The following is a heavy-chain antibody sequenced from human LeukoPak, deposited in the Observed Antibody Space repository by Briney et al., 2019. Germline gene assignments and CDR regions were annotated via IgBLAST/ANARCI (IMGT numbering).Heavy chain of an antibody. D-gene: IGHD2-8*01. CDR2: IKQDGSEK. J-gene: IGHJ4*02. CDR3: ARDALYCTNGVCYRDY. Sequence: GGSLRLSCAASGFTFSSYWMSWVRQAPGKGLEWVANIKQDGSEKYYVDSVKGRFTISRDNAKNSLYLQMNSLRAEDTAVHYCARDALYCTNGVCYRDYWGQGTLVTVSS. V-gene: IGHV3-7*01. CDR1: GFTFSSYW.